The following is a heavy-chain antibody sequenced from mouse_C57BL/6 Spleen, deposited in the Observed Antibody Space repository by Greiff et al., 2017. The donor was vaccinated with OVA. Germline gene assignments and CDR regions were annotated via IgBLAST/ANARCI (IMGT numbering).Heavy chain of an antibody. CDR2: ISSGGDYI. D-gene: IGHD1-1*01. CDR3: TRDPPYYGSSYGYFDV. J-gene: IGHJ1*03. CDR1: GFTFSSYA. Sequence: DVQLVESGEGLVKPGGSLKLSCAASGFTFSSYAMSWVRQTPEKRLEWVAYISSGGDYIYYADTVKGRFTISRDNARNTLYLQMSSLKSEDTAMYYCTRDPPYYGSSYGYFDVWGTGTTVTVSS. V-gene: IGHV5-9-1*02.